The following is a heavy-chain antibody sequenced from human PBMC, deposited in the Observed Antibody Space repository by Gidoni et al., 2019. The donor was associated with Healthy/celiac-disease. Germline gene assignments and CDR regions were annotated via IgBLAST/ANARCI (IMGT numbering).Heavy chain of an antibody. D-gene: IGHD3-22*01. CDR1: GFPLRSYA. CDR3: AKVPNSGGYYCTFAY. CDR2: ISGSGGST. V-gene: IGHV3-23*01. Sequence: EVKLLESGGGLEQPGGSLSLACPAPGFPLRSYAMSWVRQAPGKGLEWVSGISGSGGSTYYADSVKGRFTISRDNSKNTLYLQMNSLRAEDTAVYYCAKVPNSGGYYCTFAYWGQGTLVTVSS. J-gene: IGHJ4*02.